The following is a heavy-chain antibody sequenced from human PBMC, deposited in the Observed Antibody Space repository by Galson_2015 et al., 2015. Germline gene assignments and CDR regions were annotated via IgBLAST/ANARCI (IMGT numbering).Heavy chain of an antibody. Sequence: SLRLSCAASGFTFSSYWMSWVRQAPGKGLEWVANIKQDGSEKYYVDSVKGRFTISRDNAKNSLYLQMNSLRAEDTAVYYCARERSVVVPAAIYTWTYYYYGMDVWGQGTTVTVSS. J-gene: IGHJ6*02. D-gene: IGHD2-2*01. CDR2: IKQDGSEK. V-gene: IGHV3-7*01. CDR3: ARERSVVVPAAIYTWTYYYYGMDV. CDR1: GFTFSSYW.